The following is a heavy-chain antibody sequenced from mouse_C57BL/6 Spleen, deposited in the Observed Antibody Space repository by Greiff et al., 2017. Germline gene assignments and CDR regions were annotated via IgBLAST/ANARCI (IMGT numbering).Heavy chain of an antibody. CDR2: ISSGGDYI. CDR1: GFTFSSYA. Sequence: EVHLVESGEGLVKPGGTLKLSCAASGFTFSSYAMSWVRQTPEKRLAWVAYISSGGDYIYYADTVKGRFTISRDNARNTLYLQMSSLKSEDTAMYYCTRDRSNHAMDYWGQGTSVTVSS. CDR3: TRDRSNHAMDY. D-gene: IGHD2-5*01. J-gene: IGHJ4*01. V-gene: IGHV5-9-1*02.